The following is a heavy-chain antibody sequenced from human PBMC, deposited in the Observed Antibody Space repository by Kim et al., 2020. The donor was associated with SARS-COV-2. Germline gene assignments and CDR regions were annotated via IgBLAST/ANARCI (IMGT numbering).Heavy chain of an antibody. D-gene: IGHD6-19*01. CDR3: ARASGYSSGWYLYY. J-gene: IGHJ4*02. Sequence: ADSVKGRFTISRDNSKNTLYLQMNSLRAEDTAVYYCARASGYSSGWYLYYWGQGTLVTVSS. V-gene: IGHV3-33*01.